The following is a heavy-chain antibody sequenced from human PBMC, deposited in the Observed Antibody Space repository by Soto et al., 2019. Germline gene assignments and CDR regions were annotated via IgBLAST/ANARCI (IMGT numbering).Heavy chain of an antibody. CDR1: GFTLGDYP. D-gene: IGHD2-15*01. CDR2: IRSKAYGGTT. J-gene: IGHJ6*02. V-gene: IGHV3-49*04. Sequence: GGSLRLSCTASGFTLGDYPMSWVRQAPGKGLEWVGFIRSKAYGGTTEYAASVKGRFAISRDDSKSIAYLQMNSLKTEDTAVYYCTRVVGGMDVWGQGTTVTVSS. CDR3: TRVVGGMDV.